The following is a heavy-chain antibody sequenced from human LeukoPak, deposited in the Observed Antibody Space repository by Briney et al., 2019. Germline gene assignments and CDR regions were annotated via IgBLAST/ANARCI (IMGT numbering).Heavy chain of an antibody. CDR3: ARDSTSMVGFYYYGMDV. D-gene: IGHD2-8*01. J-gene: IGHJ6*02. Sequence: ASVTVSFKASGYTFTSYGISWVRQAPGQGLEWMGWISAYNGNTNYAQKLQGRVTMTTDTSTSTAYMELRSLRSDDTAVYYCARDSTSMVGFYYYGMDVWGQGTTVTVSS. CDR1: GYTFTSYG. CDR2: ISAYNGNT. V-gene: IGHV1-18*01.